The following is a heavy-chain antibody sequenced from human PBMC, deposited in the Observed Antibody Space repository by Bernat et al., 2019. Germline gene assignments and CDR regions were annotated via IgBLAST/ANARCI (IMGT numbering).Heavy chain of an antibody. CDR3: AREWGTLDY. V-gene: IGHV3-30-3*01. CDR2: ISYDGSNK. J-gene: IGHJ4*02. Sequence: QVQLVESGGGVVQPGRSLRLSCAASGFTFSSYAMHWVRQAPGKGLEWVAVISYDGSNKYYADSVKGRFTISRDNAKNSLYLQMNSLRAEDTAVYYCAREWGTLDYWGQGTLVTVSS. D-gene: IGHD3-16*01. CDR1: GFTFSSYA.